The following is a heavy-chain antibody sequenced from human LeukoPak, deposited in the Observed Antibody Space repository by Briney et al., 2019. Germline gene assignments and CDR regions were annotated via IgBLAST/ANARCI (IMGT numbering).Heavy chain of an antibody. CDR2: IYYSGST. CDR3: ARNSLLWFGESHNWFDP. CDR1: SGSISSYY. D-gene: IGHD3-10*01. Sequence: PSETLSLTCTVSSGSISSYYWSWIRQPPGKGLEWIGYIYYSGSTNYNPSLKSRVTISVDTSKNQFSLKLSSVTAADTAVYYCARNSLLWFGESHNWFDPWGQGTLVTVSS. J-gene: IGHJ5*02. V-gene: IGHV4-59*01.